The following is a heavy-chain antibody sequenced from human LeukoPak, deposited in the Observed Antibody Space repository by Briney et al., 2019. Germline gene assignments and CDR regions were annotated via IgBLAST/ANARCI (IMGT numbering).Heavy chain of an antibody. V-gene: IGHV3-9*01. CDR3: ACLLQDIVATTEAENLDY. J-gene: IGHJ4*02. D-gene: IGHD5-12*01. Sequence: QPGGSLRLSCAASGFTFDDYAMHWVRQAPGKGLEWVSGISWNSGSIGYADSVKGRFTISRDNAKNSLYLQMNSLRAEDTALYYCACLLQDIVATTEAENLDYWGQGTLVTVSS. CDR2: ISWNSGSI. CDR1: GFTFDDYA.